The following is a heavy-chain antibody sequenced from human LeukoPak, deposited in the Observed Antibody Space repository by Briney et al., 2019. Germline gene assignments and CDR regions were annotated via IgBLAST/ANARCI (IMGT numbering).Heavy chain of an antibody. CDR3: AKSNYYGSERDAFDI. CDR2: ISGSGGST. Sequence: PGGSLRLSCAASGFTFSSYAMSWVRRAPGKGLEWVSAISGSGGSTYYADSVKGRFTISRDNSKNTLYLQMNSLRAEDTAVYYCAKSNYYGSERDAFDIWGQGKMVTVSS. CDR1: GFTFSSYA. D-gene: IGHD3-10*01. J-gene: IGHJ3*02. V-gene: IGHV3-23*01.